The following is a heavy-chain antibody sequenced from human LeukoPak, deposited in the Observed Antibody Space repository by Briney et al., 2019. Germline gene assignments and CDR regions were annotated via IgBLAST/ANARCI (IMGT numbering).Heavy chain of an antibody. V-gene: IGHV3-7*01. Sequence: GGSLRLSCAASGFTFSSYRMNWVRQAPGKGLEWVANIKQDGSEKYYVDSVKGRFTISRDNAKNSLFLQMNSLRAEDTAVYYCAKDLNSTYNYDSSGYEDAFDIWGQGTMVTVSS. D-gene: IGHD3-22*01. J-gene: IGHJ3*02. CDR1: GFTFSSYR. CDR2: IKQDGSEK. CDR3: AKDLNSTYNYDSSGYEDAFDI.